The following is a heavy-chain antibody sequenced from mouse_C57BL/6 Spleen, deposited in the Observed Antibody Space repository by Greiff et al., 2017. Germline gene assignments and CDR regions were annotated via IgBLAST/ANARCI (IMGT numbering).Heavy chain of an antibody. CDR2: IYPGSGNT. Sequence: QVQLQQSGPELVKPGASVKISCKASGYSFPSYYIHWVKPRPGQGLVWIGWIYPGSGNTKYNEKFKGKATLTADTSSSTAYMQLSSLSSEDAAVYYCAKNYGSSYGAMDYWGQGTSVTVSS. CDR3: AKNYGSSYGAMDY. V-gene: IGHV1-66*01. CDR1: GYSFPSYY. D-gene: IGHD1-1*01. J-gene: IGHJ4*01.